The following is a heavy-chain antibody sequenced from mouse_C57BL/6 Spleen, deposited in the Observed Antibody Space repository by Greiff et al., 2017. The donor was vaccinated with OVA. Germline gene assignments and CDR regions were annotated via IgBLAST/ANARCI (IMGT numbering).Heavy chain of an antibody. CDR1: GYTFTDHT. D-gene: IGHD2-4*01. Sequence: VKVVESAAELVKPGASVKISCKVSGYTFTDHTIHWMKQRPEQGLEWIGYIYPRDGSTKYNEKFKGKATLTADKSSSTAYMQLNSLTSEDSAVYYCARATMITKFFDYWGQGTTLTVSS. V-gene: IGHV1-78*01. CDR3: ARATMITKFFDY. CDR2: IYPRDGST. J-gene: IGHJ2*01.